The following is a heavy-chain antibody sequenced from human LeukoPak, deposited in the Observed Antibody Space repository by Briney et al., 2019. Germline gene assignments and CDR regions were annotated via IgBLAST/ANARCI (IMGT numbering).Heavy chain of an antibody. CDR2: INHRGST. Sequence: SETLSLTCAVYGPSFSGYYWSWIRQPPGKGREWIVEINHRGSTNYNPSLKSRDTISVDTSTNPFSLKLISVTVADTAVYSCERVCTLCGGVIVIPTTGAFDIWGQGTMVTVSS. CDR1: GPSFSGYY. D-gene: IGHD3-16*02. V-gene: IGHV4-34*01. CDR3: ERVCTLCGGVIVIPTTGAFDI. J-gene: IGHJ3*02.